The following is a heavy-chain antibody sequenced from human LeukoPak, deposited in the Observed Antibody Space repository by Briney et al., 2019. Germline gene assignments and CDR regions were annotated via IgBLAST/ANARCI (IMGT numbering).Heavy chain of an antibody. CDR3: ARAYSGIVVVPAARTRWDY. V-gene: IGHV4-34*01. Sequence: SETLSLTCAVYGGSFSGYYWSWIRQPPGKGLEWIGEINHSGSTNYNPSLKSRVTISVDTSKNQFSLKLSSVTAADTAVYYCARAYSGIVVVPAARTRWDYWGQGTLVTVSS. D-gene: IGHD2-2*01. CDR2: INHSGST. J-gene: IGHJ4*02. CDR1: GGSFSGYY.